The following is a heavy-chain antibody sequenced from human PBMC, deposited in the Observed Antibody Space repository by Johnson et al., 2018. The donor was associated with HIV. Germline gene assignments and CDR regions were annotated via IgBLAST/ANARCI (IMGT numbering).Heavy chain of an antibody. Sequence: VQLVESGGGLVQPGGSLRLSCAASGFTVSSNYMSWVRQAPGKGLEWVSVISGSGGSTYYTDSVKGRFTISRDNSKNTLYLQMNSLRAEDTAVYYCAKDPGAFDIWGQGTMVTVSS. J-gene: IGHJ3*02. CDR3: AKDPGAFDI. V-gene: IGHV3-23*04. CDR2: ISGSGGST. CDR1: GFTVSSNY.